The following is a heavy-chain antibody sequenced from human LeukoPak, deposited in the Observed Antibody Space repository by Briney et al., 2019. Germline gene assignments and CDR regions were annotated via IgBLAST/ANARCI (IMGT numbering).Heavy chain of an antibody. D-gene: IGHD3-3*01. CDR1: GGSNSSSSYY. J-gene: IGHJ5*02. CDR3: ARDRRFLEWLLGGWFDP. Sequence: SETLSLTCTVSGGSNSSSSYYWGWIRQPPGKGLEWIGSIYYSGSTYYNPSLKSRVTISVDTSKNQFSLKLSSVTAADTAVYYCARDRRFLEWLLGGWFDPWGQGTLVTVSS. V-gene: IGHV4-39*07. CDR2: IYYSGST.